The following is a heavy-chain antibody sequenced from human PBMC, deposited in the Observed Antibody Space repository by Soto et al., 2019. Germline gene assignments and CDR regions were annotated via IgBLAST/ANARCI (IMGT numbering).Heavy chain of an antibody. CDR2: ISYDGNNK. Sequence: QVQLVESGGGVVQPGRSLRLSCAASGFTFSIYAIHWVRQAPGKGLEWVAVISYDGNNKYYTDSVKGRFTISRDNSKNTVFLQMNSLRAEDTAVYYCAKEFMDWNYYHGVDVWGQGTTVTVSS. V-gene: IGHV3-30*18. CDR1: GFTFSIYA. J-gene: IGHJ6*02. D-gene: IGHD1-1*01. CDR3: AKEFMDWNYYHGVDV.